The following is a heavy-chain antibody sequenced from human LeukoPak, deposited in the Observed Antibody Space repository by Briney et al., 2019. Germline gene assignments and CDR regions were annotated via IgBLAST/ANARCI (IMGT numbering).Heavy chain of an antibody. V-gene: IGHV4-31*03. CDR3: ALGYCGGGSCYAREYFQH. CDR2: IYYSGST. J-gene: IGHJ1*01. D-gene: IGHD2-15*01. CDR1: GGSISGGDYY. Sequence: PSETLTLNCTVSGGSISGGDYYWSWIRQHPGKGLEWIGYIYYSGSTYYNPSLKSRVTISVDTSKNQFSLKPSSVTAADTAVYYCALGYCGGGSCYAREYFQHWGQGTLVTVSS.